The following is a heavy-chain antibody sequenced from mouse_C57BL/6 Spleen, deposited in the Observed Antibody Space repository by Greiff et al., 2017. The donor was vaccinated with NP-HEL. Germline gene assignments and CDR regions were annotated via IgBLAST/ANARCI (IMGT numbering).Heavy chain of an antibody. J-gene: IGHJ3*01. D-gene: IGHD2-1*01. CDR3: ARGSTLAPFAY. CDR2: ISSGSSTI. Sequence: EVKVVESGGGLVKPGGSLKLSCAASGFTFSDYGMHWVRQAPEKGLEWVAYISSGSSTINYADTVKGRFTISRDNAKNTLFLQMTSLRSEDAAMYYCARGSTLAPFAYWGQGTLVTVSA. V-gene: IGHV5-17*01. CDR1: GFTFSDYG.